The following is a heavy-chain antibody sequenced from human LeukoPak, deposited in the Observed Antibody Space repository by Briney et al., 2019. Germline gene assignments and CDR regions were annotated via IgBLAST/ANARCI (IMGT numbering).Heavy chain of an antibody. CDR1: GFTFDDYA. D-gene: IGHD6-19*01. V-gene: IGHV3-9*01. CDR2: ISWNSGSV. J-gene: IGHJ3*02. Sequence: GGSLRLSCAASGFTFDDYAMHWVRQAPGKGLEWVSGISWNSGSVGYADSVKGRFTISRDNAKNSLYLQMNSLRAEDTALYYCAKDMSSGGIAVAGLGAFDIWGKGQWSPSLQ. CDR3: AKDMSSGGIAVAGLGAFDI.